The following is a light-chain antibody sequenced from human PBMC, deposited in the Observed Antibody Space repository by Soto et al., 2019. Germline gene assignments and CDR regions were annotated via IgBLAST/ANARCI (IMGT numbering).Light chain of an antibody. CDR1: QGISSY. CDR3: QQASSFPLT. V-gene: IGKV1-8*01. CDR2: AAS. J-gene: IGKJ4*01. Sequence: AIRMTQSPSSLSASTGDRVTITCRASQGISSYLAWYQQKPGKAPKLLIYAASTLQSGVPSRFSGSGSGTDFTLTISSLQPEDFATYFCQQASSFPLTFGGGTKVDIK.